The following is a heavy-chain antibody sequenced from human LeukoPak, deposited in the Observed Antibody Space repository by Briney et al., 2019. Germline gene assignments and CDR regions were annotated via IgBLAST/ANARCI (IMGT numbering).Heavy chain of an antibody. CDR2: IYYIGST. CDR3: AKYSASPGYFFDY. CDR1: GGSVSSYY. J-gene: IGHJ4*02. D-gene: IGHD5-12*01. Sequence: SETLSLTCTVSGGSVSSYYWSWIRQPPGRGLEWIGYIYYIGSTNYNPSLKSRVIMTVDTSKNEFSLKLTSVTAADTAVYYCAKYSASPGYFFDYWGPGTLVTVSS. V-gene: IGHV4-59*02.